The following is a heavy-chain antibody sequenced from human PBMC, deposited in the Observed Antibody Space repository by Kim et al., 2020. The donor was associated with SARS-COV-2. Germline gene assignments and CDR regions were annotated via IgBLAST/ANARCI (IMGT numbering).Heavy chain of an antibody. V-gene: IGHV3-9*01. Sequence: GGSLRLSCVGSGFTFDDYAMHWVRQAPGKSLEWVAATSWNGANSGYADSLKGRFTISRDNTKNALYLQMSILRTDDTGVYFCFGYRRSQSSYMDVWGKGTTVIVSS. CDR3: FGYRRSQSSYMDV. J-gene: IGHJ6*03. D-gene: IGHD5-18*01. CDR1: GFTFDDYA. CDR2: TSWNGANS.